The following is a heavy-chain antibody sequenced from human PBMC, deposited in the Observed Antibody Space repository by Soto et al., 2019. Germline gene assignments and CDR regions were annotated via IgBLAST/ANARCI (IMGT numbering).Heavy chain of an antibody. J-gene: IGHJ3*02. V-gene: IGHV4-4*02. D-gene: IGHD3-10*01. CDR1: SGSISSSNW. CDR3: ASIMVRGRASPGLNDAFDI. Sequence: SETLSLTCAVSSGSISSSNWWSWVRQPPGKGLEWIGEIYHSGSTNYNPSLKSRVTISVDKSKNQFSLKLSSVTAADTAVYYCASIMVRGRASPGLNDAFDIWGQGTMVTVSS. CDR2: IYHSGST.